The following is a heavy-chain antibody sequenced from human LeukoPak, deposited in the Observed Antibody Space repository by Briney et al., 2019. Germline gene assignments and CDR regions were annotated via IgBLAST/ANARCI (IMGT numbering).Heavy chain of an antibody. J-gene: IGHJ4*02. CDR2: ISGSGGRT. CDR1: GFTFSSYS. D-gene: IGHD6-19*01. CDR3: AKDRGAVTGITFDY. Sequence: GGSLRLSCAASGFTFSSYSMNWVRQAPGKGLEWVSSISGSGGRTYYADSVKGRFTISRDNSENTLYLQMNGLRVEDTAVYYCAKDRGAVTGITFDYWGQGTLATVSS. V-gene: IGHV3-23*01.